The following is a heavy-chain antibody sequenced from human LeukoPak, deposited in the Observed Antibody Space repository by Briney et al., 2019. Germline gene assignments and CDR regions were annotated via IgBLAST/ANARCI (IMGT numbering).Heavy chain of an antibody. J-gene: IGHJ4*02. CDR1: GFTFSSYA. D-gene: IGHD3-22*01. CDR3: ARARGDSRGYIPYYFDY. Sequence: GGSLRLSCAASGFTFSSYAMSWVRQAPGKGLEWVSYISSSSSYTKYADSVKGRFTISRDNAKKSLYLQMNSLRAEDTAVYYCARARGDSRGYIPYYFDYWGQGTLVTVSS. CDR2: ISSSSSYT. V-gene: IGHV3-11*05.